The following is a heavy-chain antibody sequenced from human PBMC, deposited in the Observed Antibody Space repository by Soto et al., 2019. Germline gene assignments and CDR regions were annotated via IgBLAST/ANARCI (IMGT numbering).Heavy chain of an antibody. Sequence: EVQLVESGGGLVQPGGSLRLSCTASGFTFSDYDMLWVRQSTGKGLQWVSGIGTAGDTYYPDSVKGRFTISRENAQNSLYLQMNSLRAGDTAVYYCARRAIWSGYHFSDYWGQGTLVTVSS. CDR3: ARRAIWSGYHFSDY. V-gene: IGHV3-13*01. J-gene: IGHJ4*02. CDR1: GFTFSDYD. CDR2: IGTAGDT. D-gene: IGHD3-3*01.